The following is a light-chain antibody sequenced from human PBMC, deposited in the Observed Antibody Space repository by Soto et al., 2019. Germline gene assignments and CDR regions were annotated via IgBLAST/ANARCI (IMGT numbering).Light chain of an antibody. CDR2: GAS. Sequence: EIVLTQSPGTLSLSPGKRATLSCRASRSVSSSYLAWYQQKLGQAPRLLIYGASSRATGIPDRFSGSGSGTDFTLTISRLEPEDFAVYYCQQYGSSPLTFGGGTKVDI. J-gene: IGKJ4*01. CDR1: RSVSSSY. V-gene: IGKV3-20*01. CDR3: QQYGSSPLT.